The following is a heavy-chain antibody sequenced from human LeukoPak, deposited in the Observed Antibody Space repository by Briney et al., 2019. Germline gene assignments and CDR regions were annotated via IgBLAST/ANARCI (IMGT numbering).Heavy chain of an antibody. D-gene: IGHD3-22*01. CDR1: GGSFSGYY. J-gene: IGHJ4*02. CDR3: ARAFRGGYSSGYQIPFDY. Sequence: PSETLSLTCAVDGGSFSGYYWSWIRQPPGKGLEWIGEILHSGSTNYNPSLKSRVTISVDTSKNQFSLKLSSVTAADTAAYYCARAFRGGYSSGYQIPFDYWGQGTLVTVPS. CDR2: ILHSGST. V-gene: IGHV4-34*12.